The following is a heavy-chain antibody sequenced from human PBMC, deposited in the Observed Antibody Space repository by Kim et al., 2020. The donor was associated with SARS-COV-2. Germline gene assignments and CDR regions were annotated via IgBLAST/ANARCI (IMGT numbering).Heavy chain of an antibody. CDR3: AKDRGSGSYHSLGFDY. D-gene: IGHD3-10*01. Sequence: SVKGRFTSSRDNSKNTLYLQMNSLRAEDTAVYYCAKDRGSGSYHSLGFDYWGQGTLVTVSS. V-gene: IGHV3-30*02. J-gene: IGHJ4*02.